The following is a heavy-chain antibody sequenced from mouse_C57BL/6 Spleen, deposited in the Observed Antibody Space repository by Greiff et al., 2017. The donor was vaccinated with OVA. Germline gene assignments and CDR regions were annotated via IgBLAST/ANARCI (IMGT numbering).Heavy chain of an antibody. V-gene: IGHV1-69*01. CDR2: IDPSDSYT. J-gene: IGHJ3*01. D-gene: IGHD3-2*02. Sequence: QVQLQQPGAELVMPGASVKLSCKASGYTFTSYWMHWVKQRPGQGLEWIGEIDPSDSYTNYNQKFKGKSTLTVDKSSSTAYMQLSSLTSEDSAVYYCARSQTAQATSWFAYWGQGTLVTVSA. CDR3: ARSQTAQATSWFAY. CDR1: GYTFTSYW.